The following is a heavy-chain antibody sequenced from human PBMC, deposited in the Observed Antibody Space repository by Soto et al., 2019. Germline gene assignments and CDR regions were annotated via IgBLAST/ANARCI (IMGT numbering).Heavy chain of an antibody. Sequence: GGSLRLSCAASGFTFITAWMNWVRQAPGKGLEWVGRIKSKNDGGTTDYAAPVKGRFTISRDDSKNTLYLQMNSLKTEDTAVYYCTTYHYYGSGKGVYLYFDYWGQGTLVTVSS. J-gene: IGHJ4*02. V-gene: IGHV3-15*07. CDR1: GFTFITAW. CDR2: IKSKNDGGTT. D-gene: IGHD3-10*01. CDR3: TTYHYYGSGKGVYLYFDY.